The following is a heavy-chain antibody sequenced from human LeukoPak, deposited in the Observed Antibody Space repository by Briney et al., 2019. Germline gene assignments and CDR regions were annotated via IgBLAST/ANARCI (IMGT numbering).Heavy chain of an antibody. Sequence: GGSLRLSCAASGFTFNSYWMSWVRQAPGKGLEWVANIKKDGSERYYVDSVKGRFTISRDNAKNSLYLQMNSLRAEDTAVYYCAKSQNWNYAFWGQGTLVTVSS. V-gene: IGHV3-7*01. CDR1: GFTFNSYW. J-gene: IGHJ4*02. D-gene: IGHD1-7*01. CDR3: AKSQNWNYAF. CDR2: IKKDGSER.